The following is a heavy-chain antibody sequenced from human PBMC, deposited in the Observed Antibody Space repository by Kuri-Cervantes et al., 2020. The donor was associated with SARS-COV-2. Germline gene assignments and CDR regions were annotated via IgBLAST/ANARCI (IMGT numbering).Heavy chain of an antibody. CDR1: GGSFSGYY. CDR3: ARGTRYYDFWSGYLN. CDR2: INHSGST. J-gene: IGHJ4*02. V-gene: IGHV4-34*01. D-gene: IGHD3-3*01. Sequence: SETLSLTCAVYGGSFSGYYWSWIRQPPGKGLEWIGEINHSGSTNYNPSLKSRVTISVDTSKSQFSLKLSSVTAADTAVYYCARGTRYYDFWSGYLNWGQGTLVTVSS.